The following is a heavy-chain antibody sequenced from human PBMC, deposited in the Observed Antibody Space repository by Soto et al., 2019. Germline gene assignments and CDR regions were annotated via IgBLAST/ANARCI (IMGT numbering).Heavy chain of an antibody. CDR2: IYYSGST. V-gene: IGHV4-30-4*01. D-gene: IGHD2-2*02. CDR3: ARYIVVVPAAIGRYYYYGMDV. Sequence: QEQLQESGPGLVKPSQTLSLTCTVSGGSISSGDYYWSWIRQPPGKGLEWIGYIYYSGSTYYNPSLKSRVTISVDTSKNQFSLKLSSVTAADTAVYYCARYIVVVPAAIGRYYYYGMDVWGQGTTVTVSS. CDR1: GGSISSGDYY. J-gene: IGHJ6*02.